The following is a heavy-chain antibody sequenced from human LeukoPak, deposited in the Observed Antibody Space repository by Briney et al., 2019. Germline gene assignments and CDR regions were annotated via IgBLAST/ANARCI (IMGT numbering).Heavy chain of an antibody. J-gene: IGHJ4*02. D-gene: IGHD3-10*01. CDR2: ISSDSRYI. Sequence: GGCLRLSCAASGFAFNTYTILWVRQAPGKGLEWVASISSDSRYIYYADPVKGRFTVSRDNAKDSVYLQMNSLRGEDTAVYYCARDGLGSFGYWGQGTLVTVSS. CDR1: GFAFNTYT. V-gene: IGHV3-21*01. CDR3: ARDGLGSFGY.